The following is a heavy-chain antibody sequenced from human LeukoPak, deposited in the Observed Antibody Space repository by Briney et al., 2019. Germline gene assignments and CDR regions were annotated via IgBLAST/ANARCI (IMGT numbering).Heavy chain of an antibody. V-gene: IGHV4-4*07. D-gene: IGHD3-10*01. CDR3: ARGGYYAKIDY. Sequence: PSETLSLTCTVSGGSISSFYWTWIRQPAGKGLEWIGRIFTSGSTNYNPSLKSRVTMSVDTSKNQFSLKLSSVTAADTAVYYCARGGYYAKIDYWGQGTLVTVSS. CDR2: IFTSGST. J-gene: IGHJ4*02. CDR1: GGSISSFY.